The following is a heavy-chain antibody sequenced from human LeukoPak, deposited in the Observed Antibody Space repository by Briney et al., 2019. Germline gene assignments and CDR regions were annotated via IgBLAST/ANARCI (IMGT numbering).Heavy chain of an antibody. CDR1: GGSISSYY. D-gene: IGHD3-22*01. J-gene: IGHJ4*02. CDR2: IYYSGST. CDR3: AGDSSGYYSTVFDY. V-gene: IGHV4-59*01. Sequence: SETLSLTCTVSGGSISSYYWSWIRQPPGKGLEGMGYIYYSGSTDYNPSLKRRVTISVDTSKNQISLKLTSVTTADPAAYYCAGDSSGYYSTVFDYWGQGTLIPVSS.